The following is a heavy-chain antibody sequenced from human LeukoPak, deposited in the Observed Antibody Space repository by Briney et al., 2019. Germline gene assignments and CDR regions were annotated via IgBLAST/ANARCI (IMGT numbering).Heavy chain of an antibody. CDR2: ISGSGGST. D-gene: IGHD3-22*01. CDR3: AKRGVVIRVILVGFHKEAYYFDS. J-gene: IGHJ4*02. Sequence: PGGSLRLSCAVSGITLSNYGMSWVRQAPGKGLEWGAGISGSGGSTNYVDSVKGRFTISRDNPKISLYLQMNSLRAEDTAVYFCAKRGVVIRVILVGFHKEAYYFDSWGQGALVTVSS. CDR1: GITLSNYG. V-gene: IGHV3-23*01.